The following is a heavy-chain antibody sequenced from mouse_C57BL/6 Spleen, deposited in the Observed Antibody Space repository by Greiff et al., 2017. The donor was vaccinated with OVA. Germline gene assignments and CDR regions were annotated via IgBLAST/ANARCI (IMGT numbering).Heavy chain of an antibody. CDR3: AREYNAYYDFAY. J-gene: IGHJ3*01. D-gene: IGHD1-1*01. Sequence: QVQLQQPGAELVKPGASVKMSCKASGYTFTSYWITWVKQRPGQGLEWIGDIYPGSGSTNYNEKVKSKATLSRDTSSSTAYMQLSSLTSEDSAVYYCAREYNAYYDFAYWGQGTMVTVAT. CDR2: IYPGSGST. V-gene: IGHV1-55*01. CDR1: GYTFTSYW.